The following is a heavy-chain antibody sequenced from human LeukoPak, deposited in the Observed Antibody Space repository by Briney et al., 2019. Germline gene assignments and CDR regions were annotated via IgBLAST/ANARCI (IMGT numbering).Heavy chain of an antibody. CDR2: IKQDGSEK. V-gene: IGHV3-7*03. J-gene: IGHJ4*02. CDR3: ARDGVAGAIDY. Sequence: GGTLRLSCAASGFTFSSYWMSWVRQAPGKGLEWVANIKQDGSEKYYVDSVKGRFTISRDNAKNSLYLQMNSLRAEDTAVYYCARDGVAGAIDYWGQGTLVTVSS. CDR1: GFTFSSYW. D-gene: IGHD6-19*01.